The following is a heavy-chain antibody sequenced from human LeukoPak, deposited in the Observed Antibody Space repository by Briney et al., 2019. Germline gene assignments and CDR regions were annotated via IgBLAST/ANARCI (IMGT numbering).Heavy chain of an antibody. CDR3: ASDPVYYYGSGSYYIYSLEY. D-gene: IGHD3-10*01. V-gene: IGHV4-39*07. J-gene: IGHJ4*02. CDR2: IYYSGDT. Sequence: SETLSLTCIVSGGSISSSSYYWGWIRQPPGTGLEWIGYIYYSGDTSYNPSLKSRVTISVDTSKNQFSLKLSSVTAADTAVYYCASDPVYYYGSGSYYIYSLEYWGQGTLVTVSS. CDR1: GGSISSSSYY.